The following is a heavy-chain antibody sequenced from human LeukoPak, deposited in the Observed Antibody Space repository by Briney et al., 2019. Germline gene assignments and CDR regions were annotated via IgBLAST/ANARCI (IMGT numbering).Heavy chain of an antibody. V-gene: IGHV1-69*04. CDR1: GGTFCSYA. CDR2: IVPILGIA. CDR3: ARDHRQDYYYGMGV. Sequence: SVKVSCKASGGTFCSYAISWVRQAPGQGLEWMGRIVPILGIANYAQKFQGRVTITADKSTSTAYMELSSLRSEDTAVYYCARDHRQDYYYGMGVWGQGTTVTVSS. J-gene: IGHJ6*02.